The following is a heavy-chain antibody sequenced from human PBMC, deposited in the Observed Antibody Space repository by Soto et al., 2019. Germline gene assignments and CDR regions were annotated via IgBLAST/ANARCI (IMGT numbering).Heavy chain of an antibody. Sequence: SVKVSCKASGGTFSSYVITWLRQAPGQGLEWMGGIIPIFGTANYAQKFQARVTITADESTSTAYMELSSLRSEDTAVYYCARDRGPSSGYYPYWFDPWGQGTLVTVSS. V-gene: IGHV1-69*13. CDR2: IIPIFGTA. J-gene: IGHJ5*02. D-gene: IGHD3-22*01. CDR1: GGTFSSYV. CDR3: ARDRGPSSGYYPYWFDP.